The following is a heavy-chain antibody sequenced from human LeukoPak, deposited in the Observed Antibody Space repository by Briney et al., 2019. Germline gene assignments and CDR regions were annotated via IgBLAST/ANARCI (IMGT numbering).Heavy chain of an antibody. V-gene: IGHV3-48*03. Sequence: GGSVKVSCAASGCTFSSYEMNWVRQAPGKGLEWVSFINRSGSSIYYADYVKGRFTISRDNAKNSLYLQMNSLRAEDTAVYYCARDWIAVAGTHYYYGMDVWGKGTTVTVSS. CDR2: INRSGSSI. CDR3: ARDWIAVAGTHYYYGMDV. J-gene: IGHJ6*04. D-gene: IGHD6-19*01. CDR1: GCTFSSYE.